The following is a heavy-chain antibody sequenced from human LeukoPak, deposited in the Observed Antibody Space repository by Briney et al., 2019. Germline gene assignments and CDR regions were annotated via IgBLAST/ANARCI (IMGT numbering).Heavy chain of an antibody. D-gene: IGHD3-22*01. CDR1: GFTFSSYA. Sequence: GGSLRLSCAASGFTFSSYAMSWVRQAPGKGLEWVSVVSGSGGSTYYADSVKGRFTISRDNSKNTLYLQMNSLRAEDTAVYYCAKDYLMYYYDSSGYYGAFDIWGQGTMVTVSS. J-gene: IGHJ3*02. CDR3: AKDYLMYYYDSSGYYGAFDI. CDR2: VSGSGGST. V-gene: IGHV3-23*01.